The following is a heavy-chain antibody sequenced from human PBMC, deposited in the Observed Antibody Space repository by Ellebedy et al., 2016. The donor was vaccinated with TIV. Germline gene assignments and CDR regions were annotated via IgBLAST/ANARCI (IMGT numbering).Heavy chain of an antibody. V-gene: IGHV1-69*04. Sequence: AASVKVSCKASGGTFSSYAISWVRQAPGQGLEWMGRIIPILGIANYAQKFQGRVTITADKSTSTAYMELSSLRSDDTAVYFCARSRSSGWLHTPDYWGQGTLVTVSS. CDR3: ARSRSSGWLHTPDY. CDR1: GGTFSSYA. CDR2: IIPILGIA. D-gene: IGHD6-19*01. J-gene: IGHJ4*02.